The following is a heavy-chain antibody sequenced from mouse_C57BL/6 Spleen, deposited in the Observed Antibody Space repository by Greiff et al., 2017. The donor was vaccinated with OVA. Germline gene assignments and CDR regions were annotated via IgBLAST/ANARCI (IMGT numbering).Heavy chain of an antibody. V-gene: IGHV3-6*01. CDR3: ARDQGYSNYGYFDV. CDR2: ISYDGSN. J-gene: IGHJ1*03. D-gene: IGHD2-5*01. Sequence: EVQLQQSGPGLVKPSQSLSLTCSVTGYSITSGYYWNWIRQFPGNKLEWMGYISYDGSNNYNPSLKNRISITRDTSKNQFFLKLNSVTTEDTATYYCARDQGYSNYGYFDVWGTGTTVTVSS. CDR1: GYSITSGYY.